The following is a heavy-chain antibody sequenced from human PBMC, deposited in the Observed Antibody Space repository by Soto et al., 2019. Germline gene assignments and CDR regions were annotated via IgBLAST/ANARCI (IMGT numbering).Heavy chain of an antibody. D-gene: IGHD6-6*01. CDR1: GFTFSNAW. CDR3: TTPYSSSSNYYYYYMDV. Sequence: PGGSLRLSCAASGFTFSNAWMSWVRQAPGKGLEWVGRIKSKTDGGTTDYAAPVKGRFTISRDDSKNTLYLQMNSLKTEDTAVYYCTTPYSSSSNYYYYYMDVWGKGATVTVSS. V-gene: IGHV3-15*01. J-gene: IGHJ6*03. CDR2: IKSKTDGGTT.